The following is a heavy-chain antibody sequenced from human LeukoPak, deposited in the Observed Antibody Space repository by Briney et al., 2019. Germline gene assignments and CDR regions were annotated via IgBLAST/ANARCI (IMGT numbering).Heavy chain of an antibody. V-gene: IGHV4-34*01. D-gene: IGHD6-13*01. CDR1: GGSFSGYY. J-gene: IGHJ4*02. Sequence: SETLSLTCAVYGGSFSGYYWSWIRQPPGKGLEWIGEINHSGSTNYNPSLKSRVTISVDTSKNQFSLKLSSVTAADTAVYYCASNEYSSSWLDYWGQGTLVTVSS. CDR2: INHSGST. CDR3: ASNEYSSSWLDY.